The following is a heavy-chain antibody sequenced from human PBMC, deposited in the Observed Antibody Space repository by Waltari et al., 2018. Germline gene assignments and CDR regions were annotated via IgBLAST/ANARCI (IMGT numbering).Heavy chain of an antibody. J-gene: IGHJ4*02. CDR3: AKDLGLDFDY. V-gene: IGHV3-30*18. CDR2: ISYDGSNK. Sequence: QVQLVESGGGVVQPGRSLRLSCAASGFTFSSYGMHWVRQAPGKGLEWVAVISYDGSNKYYADSVKGRFPIARDNSKNTLYLQMNSLRAEDTAVYYCAKDLGLDFDYWGQGTLVTVSS. D-gene: IGHD6-19*01. CDR1: GFTFSSYG.